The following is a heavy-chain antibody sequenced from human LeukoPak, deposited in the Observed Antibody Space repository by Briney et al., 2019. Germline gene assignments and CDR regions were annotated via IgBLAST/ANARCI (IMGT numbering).Heavy chain of an antibody. V-gene: IGHV4-61*02. Sequence: PSETLSLTCTVSGGSISSGSYYWSWIRQPAGKGLEWIGRIYTSGSTNYNPSLKSRVTISVDTSKNQFSLKLSSVTAADTAVYYCARDSRPGGQGTLVTVSS. CDR3: ARDSRP. CDR1: GGSISSGSYY. J-gene: IGHJ4*02. D-gene: IGHD6-6*01. CDR2: IYTSGST.